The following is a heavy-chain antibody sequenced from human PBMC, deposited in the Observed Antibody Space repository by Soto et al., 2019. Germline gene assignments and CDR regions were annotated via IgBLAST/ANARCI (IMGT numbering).Heavy chain of an antibody. D-gene: IGHD1-7*01. Sequence: KPSETLSLTCTVSGVSISSYYWSWIRQAAGKGLEWIGRIYTSGSTNYNPSLKSRVTMSVDTSKNQFSLKLSSVTAADTAVYYCARVGKLELPGGAFDIWGQGTMVTVSS. CDR3: ARVGKLELPGGAFDI. V-gene: IGHV4-4*07. CDR1: GVSISSYY. CDR2: IYTSGST. J-gene: IGHJ3*02.